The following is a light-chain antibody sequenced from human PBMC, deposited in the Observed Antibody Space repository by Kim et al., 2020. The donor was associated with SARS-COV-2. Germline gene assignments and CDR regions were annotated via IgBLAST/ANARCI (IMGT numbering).Light chain of an antibody. CDR3: QSYDNSLREI. CDR2: GNN. Sequence: GQRVTISCTGTNSNIGAGYDAHWYTQLPGTAPILLIYGNNRRPSGVPDRISGSKSGASASLAITGLQAEDEADYYCQSYDNSLREIFGGGTKVTVL. V-gene: IGLV1-40*03. CDR1: NSNIGAGYD. J-gene: IGLJ2*01.